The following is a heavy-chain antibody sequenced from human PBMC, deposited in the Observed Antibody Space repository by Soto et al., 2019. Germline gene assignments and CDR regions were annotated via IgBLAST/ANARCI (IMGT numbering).Heavy chain of an antibody. CDR2: INAGNGNT. V-gene: IGHV1-3*01. CDR1: GYTFTSYA. J-gene: IGHJ6*02. CDR3: AKLLTIFGPWAMDV. D-gene: IGHD3-3*01. Sequence: ASVKVSCKASGYTFTSYAMHWVRQAPGQRLEWMGWINAGNGNTKYSQKFQGRVTITRDISTSTAYMELSTLRSDDTAVYYCAKLLTIFGPWAMDVWGQGTTVTVSS.